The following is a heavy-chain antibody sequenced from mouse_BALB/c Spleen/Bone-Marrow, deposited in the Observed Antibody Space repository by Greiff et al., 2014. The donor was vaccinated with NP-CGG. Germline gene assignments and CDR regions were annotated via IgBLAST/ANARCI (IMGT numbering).Heavy chain of an antibody. V-gene: IGHV1-80*01. CDR3: ARVRNWADY. CDR2: IYPGDGDT. CDR1: GYAFSSYW. Sequence: QVQLQQPGAELVRPGSSVKVSCKASGYAFSSYWMNWVKQRPGQGLEWIGQIYPGDGDTNYNGKFKGKATLTADKSSSTAYMQLSSLTSEDSAVYFCARVRNWADYWGQGTTLTVSS. D-gene: IGHD4-1*01. J-gene: IGHJ2*01.